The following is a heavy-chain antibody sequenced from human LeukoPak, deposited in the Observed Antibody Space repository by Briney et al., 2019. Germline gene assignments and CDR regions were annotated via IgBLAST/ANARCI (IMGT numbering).Heavy chain of an antibody. CDR1: GFTFGGFT. J-gene: IGHJ5*02. Sequence: GGTLRLSCAASGFTFGGFTMAWVPQTPGKGLEWLSGILADADGGRTYYADSVKGRFTIYRDNSKNTLYLQMNNLRADDTAVYFCAKDLNYGDGRWEFDPWGQGTLVTV. V-gene: IGHV3-23*01. CDR2: ILADADGGRT. CDR3: AKDLNYGDGRWEFDP. D-gene: IGHD4-17*01.